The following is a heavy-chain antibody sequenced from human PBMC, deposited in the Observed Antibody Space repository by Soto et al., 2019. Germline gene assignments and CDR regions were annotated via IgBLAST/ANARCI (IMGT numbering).Heavy chain of an antibody. CDR3: ARLSGTSWTDY. CDR1: GFIFSDYA. Sequence: EVQLLESGGGLVQPGGSLRLSCAASGFIFSDYAMTWVRQAPGKGLEWVSSITSSDGSTTNYADSVKGRFTISRDNSRAMLYLQMSSLRAEDTAVDYCARLSGTSWTDYWGQGTLVTVSS. D-gene: IGHD6-6*01. V-gene: IGHV3-23*01. J-gene: IGHJ4*02. CDR2: ITSSDGSTT.